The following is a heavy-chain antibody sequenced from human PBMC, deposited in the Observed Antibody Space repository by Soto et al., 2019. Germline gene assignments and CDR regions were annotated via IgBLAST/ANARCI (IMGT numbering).Heavy chain of an antibody. D-gene: IGHD3-16*01. V-gene: IGHV3-23*01. J-gene: IGHJ4*02. CDR2: ISGSGGST. Sequence: EVQLLESGGGLVQPGGSLRLSCAASGFTFSSYAMSWVRQAPGKGLEWVSAISGSGGSTYYADSVKGRFTISRDNSKNTLYLQMNSLRAEDTAVYYCASRPGDYDYIWGSSGIDYWGQGTLVTVSS. CDR1: GFTFSSYA. CDR3: ASRPGDYDYIWGSSGIDY.